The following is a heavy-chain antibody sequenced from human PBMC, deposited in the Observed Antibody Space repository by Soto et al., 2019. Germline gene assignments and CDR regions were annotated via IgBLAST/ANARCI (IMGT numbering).Heavy chain of an antibody. D-gene: IGHD1-26*01. CDR1: GFTFSSYG. CDR2: ISYDGSNK. V-gene: IGHV3-30*18. CDR3: AKDWAPIVRPEGANLGRLDY. J-gene: IGHJ4*02. Sequence: QVQLVESGGGVVQPGRSLRLSCAASGFTFSSYGMHWVRQAPGKGLEWVAVISYDGSNKYYADSVKGRFTISRDNSKNTLYLQMNSLRAEDTAVYYCAKDWAPIVRPEGANLGRLDYWGQGTLVTVSS.